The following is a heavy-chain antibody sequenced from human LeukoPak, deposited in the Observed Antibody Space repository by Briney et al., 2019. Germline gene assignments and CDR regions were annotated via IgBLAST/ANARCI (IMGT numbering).Heavy chain of an antibody. J-gene: IGHJ4*02. CDR3: FVGGVEAVAPRDY. CDR2: FDPEDGET. V-gene: IGHV1-24*01. D-gene: IGHD6-19*01. CDR1: GYTLTELS. Sequence: ASVKVSCKVSGYTLTELSMHWVRQAPGKGLEWMGGFDPEDGETIYAQKFQGRVTMTEDTSIDTAYMELSSLRSEDTAVYYCFVGGVEAVAPRDYWGQGTLVTVSS.